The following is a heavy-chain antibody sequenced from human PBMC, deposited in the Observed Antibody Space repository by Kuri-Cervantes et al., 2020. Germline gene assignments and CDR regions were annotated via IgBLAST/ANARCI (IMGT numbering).Heavy chain of an antibody. Sequence: SETLSLTCTVSGGSVSSSSYYWSWIRQPPGKGLEWIGYIYYSGSTNYNPSLKSRVTISVDTSKNQFSLKLSSVTAADTAVYYCARYSDAATAFDYWGQGTLVTVSS. V-gene: IGHV4-61*01. J-gene: IGHJ4*02. CDR2: IYYSGST. D-gene: IGHD2-21*01. CDR3: ARYSDAATAFDY. CDR1: GGSVSSSSYY.